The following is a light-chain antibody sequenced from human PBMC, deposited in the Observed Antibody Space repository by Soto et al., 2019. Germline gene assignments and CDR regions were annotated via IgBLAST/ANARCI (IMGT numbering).Light chain of an antibody. CDR3: QQRGT. Sequence: EIVLTQSPATLSLSPGERATLSCRASQSVSSYLAWYQQKPGQAPRLLIYGASNRATGIPARFSGSGSGTDFTLAISGVEPEDFVVYCCQQRGTFGQGTKLEIK. V-gene: IGKV3-11*01. CDR1: QSVSSY. J-gene: IGKJ2*01. CDR2: GAS.